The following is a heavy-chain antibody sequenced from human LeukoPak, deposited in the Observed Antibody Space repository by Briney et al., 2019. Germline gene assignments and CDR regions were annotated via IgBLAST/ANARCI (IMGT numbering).Heavy chain of an antibody. V-gene: IGHV1-69*04. CDR2: IIHIFGIA. CDR1: GGTFSIYA. J-gene: IGHJ5*02. Sequence: GASVKVSCRASGGTFSIYAISWVRQAPGQGREWMGRIIHIFGIAHYAQKFQGRVTVTADKSTSTAYMELSSLRSEDTAVYYCARGELGSANWFDPWGQGTLVTVSS. D-gene: IGHD3-10*01. CDR3: ARGELGSANWFDP.